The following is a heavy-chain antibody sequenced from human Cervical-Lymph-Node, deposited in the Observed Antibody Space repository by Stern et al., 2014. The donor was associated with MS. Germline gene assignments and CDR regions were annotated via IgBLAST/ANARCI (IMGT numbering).Heavy chain of an antibody. CDR3: ARAFTYYDFWSGYSGYDF. Sequence: QVQLQESGPGQVKPSETLSLTCTVSGASVTSGSYYWGWIRQPPGQGLEXIGYIYPTGSANYNPSLKSRVTISIDTSKRQFSLKVTSVTAADTAIYYCARAFTYYDFWSGYSGYDFWGQGTLVTVPS. V-gene: IGHV4-61*01. D-gene: IGHD3-3*01. J-gene: IGHJ4*02. CDR2: IYPTGSA. CDR1: GASVTSGSYY.